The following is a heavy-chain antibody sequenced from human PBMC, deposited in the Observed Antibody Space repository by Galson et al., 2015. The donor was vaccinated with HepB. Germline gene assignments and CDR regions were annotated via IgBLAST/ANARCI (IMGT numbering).Heavy chain of an antibody. CDR2: IDPSDSYT. J-gene: IGHJ6*02. CDR3: ARLGSTSSYYYYGMDV. CDR1: GYSFTSYW. D-gene: IGHD2-2*01. Sequence: QSGAEVKKPGESLRISCKGSGYSFTSYWISWVRQMPGKGLEWMGRIDPSDSYTNYSPSFQGHVTISADKSISTAYLQWSSLKASDTAMYYCARLGSTSSYYYYGMDVWGQGTTVTVSS. V-gene: IGHV5-10-1*01.